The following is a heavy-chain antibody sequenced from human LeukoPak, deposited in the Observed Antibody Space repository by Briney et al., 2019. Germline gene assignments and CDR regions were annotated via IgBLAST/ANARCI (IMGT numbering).Heavy chain of an antibody. CDR2: ISSNGGST. CDR3: ARVSGYCSGGSCPLYYYGMDV. CDR1: GFTFSSYA. D-gene: IGHD2-15*01. J-gene: IGHJ6*04. Sequence: GALRLSCAASGFTFSSYAMHWVRQAPGKGLEYVSAISSNGGSTYYADSVKGRFTISRDNSKNTLYLQMGSLRAEDMAVYYCARVSGYCSGGSCPLYYYGMDVWGKGTTVTVSS. V-gene: IGHV3-64*02.